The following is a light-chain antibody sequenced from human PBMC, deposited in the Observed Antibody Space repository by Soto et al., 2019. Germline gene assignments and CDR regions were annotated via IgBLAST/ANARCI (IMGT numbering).Light chain of an antibody. V-gene: IGKV3-15*01. CDR1: QSVANN. CDR3: QQYNAWPWT. J-gene: IGKJ1*01. CDR2: DAS. Sequence: EIVMTQSPATLSVSPGESATLSCRASQSVANNLAWFQQKPGQAPRLLIYDASTRATSIPARFSGSGSGTELTLTISSLQSEDFAVYFCQQYNAWPWTFGQGTKVVVK.